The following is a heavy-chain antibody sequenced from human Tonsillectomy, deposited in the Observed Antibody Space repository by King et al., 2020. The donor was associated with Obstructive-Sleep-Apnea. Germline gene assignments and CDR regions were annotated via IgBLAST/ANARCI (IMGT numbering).Heavy chain of an antibody. CDR2: IYHSGST. J-gene: IGHJ4*02. V-gene: IGHV4-4*02. D-gene: IGHD2-15*01. CDR1: GGSISSSNW. CDR3: GRGTPHYCSGGSCYSYGLDY. Sequence: VQLQESGPGLVKPSETLSLTCAVSGGSISSSNWWSWVRQPPGKGLEWIGEIYHSGSTNYNPSLKIRVTISVDKSKNQFSLKVSSVTAADTAVYYCGRGTPHYCSGGSCYSYGLDYWGQGTLVTVSS.